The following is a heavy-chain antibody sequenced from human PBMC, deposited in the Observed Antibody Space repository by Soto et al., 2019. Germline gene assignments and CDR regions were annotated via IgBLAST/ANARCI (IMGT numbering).Heavy chain of an antibody. J-gene: IGHJ6*03. Sequence: QVQLVESGGGLVKPGGSLRLSCAASGFTFSDYYMSWIRQAPGKGLEWVSYINSSGSTIYYADSVKGRFTISRDNAKNSLYLQMSSLRAEDTAVYYCASQGRGKMAYYYYMDVWGKGTTVTVSS. D-gene: IGHD3-16*01. CDR1: GFTFSDYY. CDR3: ASQGRGKMAYYYYMDV. CDR2: INSSGSTI. V-gene: IGHV3-11*01.